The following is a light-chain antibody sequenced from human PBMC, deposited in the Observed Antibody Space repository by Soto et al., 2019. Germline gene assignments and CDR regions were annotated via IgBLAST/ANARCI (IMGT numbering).Light chain of an antibody. Sequence: QAVVTQPPSVSGAPGQRVTISCTGSNSNVGAGFDVHWYQQLPGTAPKLLMYGNRNPPSGVPERFSGSRSATSASLAITGLQAEDEADYYCQSFDSSLSAYVFGTGTKVTVL. V-gene: IGLV1-40*01. CDR1: NSNVGAGFD. CDR3: QSFDSSLSAYV. CDR2: GNR. J-gene: IGLJ1*01.